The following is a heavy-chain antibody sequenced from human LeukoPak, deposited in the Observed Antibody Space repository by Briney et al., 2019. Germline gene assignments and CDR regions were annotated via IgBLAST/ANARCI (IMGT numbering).Heavy chain of an antibody. Sequence: GASVKVSCKASGYTFTGYYMHWVRQAPGQGLEWMGWINPNSGGTNYAQKFQGRVTMTRDTSISTAYMELSRLRSDDTAVYYCAREGVRYFDWLFRSFGPWGQGTLVTVSS. CDR1: GYTFTGYY. CDR2: INPNSGGT. CDR3: AREGVRYFDWLFRSFGP. D-gene: IGHD3-9*01. V-gene: IGHV1-2*02. J-gene: IGHJ5*02.